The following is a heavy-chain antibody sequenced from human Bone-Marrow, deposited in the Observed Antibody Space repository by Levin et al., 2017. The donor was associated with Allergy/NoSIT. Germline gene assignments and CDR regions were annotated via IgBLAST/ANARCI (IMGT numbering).Heavy chain of an antibody. J-gene: IGHJ4*02. V-gene: IGHV4-39*07. Sequence: ASETLSLTCTVSGGSISEINSFWGWIRQPPGKGLQWIGSATIFFSGRTYYSASLQGRISISLDTSKNQFYLRLSSVTAADTAVYYCARGTSPIEFWGQGAPVTVSS. CDR3: ARGTSPIEF. CDR1: GGSISEINSF. CDR2: ATIFFSGRT.